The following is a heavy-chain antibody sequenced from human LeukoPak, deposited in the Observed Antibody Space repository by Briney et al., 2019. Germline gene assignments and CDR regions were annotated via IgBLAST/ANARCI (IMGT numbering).Heavy chain of an antibody. V-gene: IGHV3-53*01. D-gene: IGHD6-19*01. Sequence: GGSLRLSCAASGITVSTNYMSWVRQAPGKGLECVSVIYSGSVTYYIDSVKGRFTISRDNSKNTLYLQMNSLRAEDSATYYCARRGYRSGSYIGEDFWGQGTLVIVSS. CDR2: IYSGSVT. CDR3: ARRGYRSGSYIGEDF. CDR1: GITVSTNY. J-gene: IGHJ4*02.